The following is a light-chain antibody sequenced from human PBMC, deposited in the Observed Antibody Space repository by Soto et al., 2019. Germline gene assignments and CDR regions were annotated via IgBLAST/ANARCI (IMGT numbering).Light chain of an antibody. CDR2: DAS. CDR1: RSVRSR. CDR3: QQYNFVSWT. J-gene: IGKJ1*01. Sequence: DIPMTQSPSTLSASVGDRVTITCRASRSVRSRLAWYQQRPGKAPQLLIYDASTLESGVPSRFSGSGSGTEFTLTISSLQPDDSATYYCQQYNFVSWTFGQGTKVEIK. V-gene: IGKV1-5*01.